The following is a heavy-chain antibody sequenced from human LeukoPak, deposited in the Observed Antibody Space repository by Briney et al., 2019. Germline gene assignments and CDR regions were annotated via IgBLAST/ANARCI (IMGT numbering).Heavy chain of an antibody. Sequence: GGSLRLSCAASGFTFSSHSMNWVRQAPGKGLEWVSYTSSSGNTKHYVDSVKGRFTISRDNAKNSVCLQMNSLRDEDTAVYYCARDLTSVPTRWGQGTLVTVSS. CDR3: ARDLTSVPTR. J-gene: IGHJ4*02. V-gene: IGHV3-48*02. CDR1: GFTFSSHS. CDR2: TSSSGNTK. D-gene: IGHD4-17*01.